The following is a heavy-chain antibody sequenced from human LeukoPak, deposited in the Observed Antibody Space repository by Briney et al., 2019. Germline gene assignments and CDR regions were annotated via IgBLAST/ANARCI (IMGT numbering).Heavy chain of an antibody. J-gene: IGHJ5*02. CDR1: GFTFSSYA. D-gene: IGHD4-17*01. CDR2: ISGSGGST. Sequence: GGSLRLSCEASGFTFSSYAMSWVRQAPGKGLEWVSAISGSGGSTYYADSVKGRFTISRDNSKNTLYLQMNSLRAEDTAVYYCAKDRTVTTEYNWFDPWGQGTLVTVSS. V-gene: IGHV3-23*01. CDR3: AKDRTVTTEYNWFDP.